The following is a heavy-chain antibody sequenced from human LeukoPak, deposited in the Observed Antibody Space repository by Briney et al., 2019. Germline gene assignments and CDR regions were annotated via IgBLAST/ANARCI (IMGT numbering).Heavy chain of an antibody. D-gene: IGHD5-24*01. J-gene: IGHJ5*02. CDR2: VYYIGST. CDR1: GDSISSSSYY. V-gene: IGHV4-39*07. Sequence: SETLSLTCTVSGDSISSSSYYWGWIRQPPGKGPEWIGSVYYIGSTFYSPSLKSRVTISVDTSKNQYSLKLSSVTAADTAVYYCARAATPYTPLNWFDPWGQGTLVTVSS. CDR3: ARAATPYTPLNWFDP.